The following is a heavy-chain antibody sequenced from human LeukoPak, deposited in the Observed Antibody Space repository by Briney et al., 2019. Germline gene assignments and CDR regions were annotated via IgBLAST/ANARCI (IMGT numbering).Heavy chain of an antibody. V-gene: IGHV1-2*04. J-gene: IGHJ5*02. CDR2: INPNSGGT. CDR1: GYTFTGYY. CDR3: ARGGVHNTVTTGIDP. D-gene: IGHD4-17*01. Sequence: ASVKVSCKASGYTFTGYYMHWVRQAPGQGLEWMGWINPNSGGTNYAQKFQGWVTMTRDTSISTAYMELSRLRSDDTAVYYCARGGVHNTVTTGIDPWGQGTLVTVSS.